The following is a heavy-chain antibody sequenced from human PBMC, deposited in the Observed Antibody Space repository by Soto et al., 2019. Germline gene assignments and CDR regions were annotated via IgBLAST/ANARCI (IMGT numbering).Heavy chain of an antibody. CDR2: IIPVFGTT. V-gene: IGHV1-69*01. CDR3: SITNSYGRGDF. Sequence: QVQLVQSGAEVKKPGSSVRVSCKASGGTLNSYTISWVRQAPGQGLEWMGGIIPVFGTTDYAQKFQGRVTITADQSTGTAYLDLFSLISDDTAIYYCSITNSYGRGDFWGQGTLVTVSS. CDR1: GGTLNSYT. D-gene: IGHD4-17*01. J-gene: IGHJ4*02.